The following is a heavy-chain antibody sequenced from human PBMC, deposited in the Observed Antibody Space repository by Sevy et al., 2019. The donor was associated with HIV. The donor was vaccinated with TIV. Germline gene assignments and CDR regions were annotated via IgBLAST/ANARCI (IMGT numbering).Heavy chain of an antibody. D-gene: IGHD6-19*01. J-gene: IGHJ4*02. CDR1: GYTFTGYG. CDR3: ARGGGSSGWYYGKIDY. CDR2: ISAYNGNT. V-gene: IGHV1-18*01. Sequence: ASVKVSCKASGYTFTGYGISWVRQAPGQGLEWMGWISAYNGNTNYAQKLQGRVTMTTDTSTSTAYMELRSLNSDGAAVYYCARGGGSSGWYYGKIDYWGQGTLVTVSS.